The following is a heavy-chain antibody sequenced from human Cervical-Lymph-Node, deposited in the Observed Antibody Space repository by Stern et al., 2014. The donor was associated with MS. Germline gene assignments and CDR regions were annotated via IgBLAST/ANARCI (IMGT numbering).Heavy chain of an antibody. CDR1: GFTFSSYW. D-gene: IGHD6-13*01. V-gene: IGHV3-7*01. CDR2: IKQDGSEK. CDR3: ARVSSSWVFDY. Sequence: EVHLVESGGGLVQPGGSLRLSCAASGFTFSSYWMSWVRQAPGKGLEWVANIKQDGSEKYYVDSVKGRFTISRDSAKNSLYLQMNSLRAEDTAVYYCARVSSSWVFDYWGQGTLVTVSS. J-gene: IGHJ4*02.